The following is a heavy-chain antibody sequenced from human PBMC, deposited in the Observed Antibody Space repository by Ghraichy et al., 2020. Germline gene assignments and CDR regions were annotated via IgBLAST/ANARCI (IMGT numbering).Heavy chain of an antibody. V-gene: IGHV4-59*01. CDR1: GGSISTYY. CDR2: IYYSGST. Sequence: SETLSLTCTVSGGSISTYYWNWIRQSPGKGLEWIGNIYYSGSTMYNSSLKSRVTISVDMPKNQFSLKLSAVTAADTAVYYWARDRAGNRMVKGSDKAYYGMNVWGQRTTVSVSS. J-gene: IGHJ6*02. CDR3: ARDRAGNRMVKGSDKAYYGMNV. D-gene: IGHD5-18*01.